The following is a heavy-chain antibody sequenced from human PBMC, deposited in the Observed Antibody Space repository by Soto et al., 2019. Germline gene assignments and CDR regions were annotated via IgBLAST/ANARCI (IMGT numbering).Heavy chain of an antibody. D-gene: IGHD6-19*01. Sequence: SETLSLSCTVSGGSISSSSYYWGWIRQPPGKGLEWSGSIYYSGSTYYNPSLKSRVTISVDTSKNQFSLKLSSVTAADTAVYYCARQSSRYYYYGMDVWGQGTTVTVSS. CDR1: GGSISSSSYY. CDR3: ARQSSRYYYYGMDV. V-gene: IGHV4-39*01. CDR2: IYYSGST. J-gene: IGHJ6*02.